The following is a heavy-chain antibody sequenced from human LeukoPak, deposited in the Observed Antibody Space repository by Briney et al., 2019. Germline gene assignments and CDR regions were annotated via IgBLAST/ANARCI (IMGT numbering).Heavy chain of an antibody. D-gene: IGHD3-3*01. CDR2: INPNSGGT. J-gene: IGHJ4*02. Sequence: ASVKVSCKASGYTFTGYYMHWVRQAPGQGLEWMGWINPNSGGTNYAQKFQGRVTMTRDTSISTAYMELSRLRSDDTAVYYCARDYRDFWSGYYILDYWGQGTLVTVSS. CDR3: ARDYRDFWSGYYILDY. V-gene: IGHV1-2*02. CDR1: GYTFTGYY.